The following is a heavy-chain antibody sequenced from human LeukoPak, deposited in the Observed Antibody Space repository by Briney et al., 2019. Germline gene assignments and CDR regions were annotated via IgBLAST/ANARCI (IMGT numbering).Heavy chain of an antibody. CDR2: ISYDGSNK. CDR1: GFTFSSYA. CDR3: ARDQTYTPFDY. Sequence: PGGSLRLSCAASGFTFSSYAMHWVRQAPGKGLEWVAVISYDGSNKYYADSVKGRFTISRDNSKNTLYLQMNSLRAEDTAVYYCARDQTYTPFDYWGQGTLVTVSS. V-gene: IGHV3-30-3*01. J-gene: IGHJ4*02. D-gene: IGHD2-2*02.